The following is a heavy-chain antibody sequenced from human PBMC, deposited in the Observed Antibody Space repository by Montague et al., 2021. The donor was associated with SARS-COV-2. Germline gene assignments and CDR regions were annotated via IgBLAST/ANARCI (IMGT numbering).Heavy chain of an antibody. V-gene: IGHV4-34*01. CDR3: ARGQPAAVTLFGMWNGQRDYHDYMHV. CDR2: INHSGST. CDR1: GGSFSGHY. D-gene: IGHD2-2*01. Sequence: SETLSLTCAVSGGSFSGHYWSWIRQPPGKGLEWIGEINHSGSTKYNPSLKSRVILLVDTSKNQFSLKLSSVTAADTAVYYCARGQPAAVTLFGMWNGQRDYHDYMHVXAKGTTVTVSS. J-gene: IGHJ6*03.